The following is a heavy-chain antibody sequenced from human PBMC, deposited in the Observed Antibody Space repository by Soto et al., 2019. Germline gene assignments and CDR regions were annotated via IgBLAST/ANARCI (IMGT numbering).Heavy chain of an antibody. Sequence: PSETLSLTCTVSGGSISNYYWSWIRQPPGKGLEWIGYIFYSGDTNYTPSLKSRVTISVDTSKNQFSLRLSSVTAADTAVYYCARGSGATPWDSWGQGTLVTVS. J-gene: IGHJ4*02. D-gene: IGHD1-26*01. CDR3: ARGSGATPWDS. CDR1: GGSISNYY. V-gene: IGHV4-59*01. CDR2: IFYSGDT.